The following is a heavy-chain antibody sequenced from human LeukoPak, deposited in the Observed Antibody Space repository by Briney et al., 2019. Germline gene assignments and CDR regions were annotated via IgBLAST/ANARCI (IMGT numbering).Heavy chain of an antibody. CDR1: GTSIRCHY. Sequence: TSETLSLTCTVSGTSIRCHYWSWIRQPPGKGLEWIGDIYYSGTTNYISSLKSRVTISIDTSKNQFSLELRPVTATDTAMYYCAREGDGHNPGWFDPWGPGTLVTVSS. CDR2: IYYSGTT. V-gene: IGHV4-59*11. J-gene: IGHJ5*02. D-gene: IGHD5-24*01. CDR3: AREGDGHNPGWFDP.